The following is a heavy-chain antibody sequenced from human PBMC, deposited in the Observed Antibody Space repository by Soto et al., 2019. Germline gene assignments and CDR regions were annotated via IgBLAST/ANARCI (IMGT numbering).Heavy chain of an antibody. CDR3: ARHPFKTTVTKPIDY. CDR2: ISAYNGNT. D-gene: IGHD4-17*01. V-gene: IGHV1-18*01. J-gene: IGHJ4*02. Sequence: QVQLVQSGAEVKKPGASVKVSCKASGYTFTSYGISWVRQAPGQGLEWMGWISAYNGNTNYAQKLQGRVTMTTDTSTSTAYMELSSLRSDETAGYYCARHPFKTTVTKPIDYWGQGTLVTVSS. CDR1: GYTFTSYG.